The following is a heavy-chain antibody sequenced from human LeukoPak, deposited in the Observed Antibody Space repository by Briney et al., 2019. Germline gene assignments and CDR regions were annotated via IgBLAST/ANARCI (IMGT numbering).Heavy chain of an antibody. Sequence: GGSLRLSCAASGFTFSKEWMTWVRQAPGKGLEWVSVIYSGGSTYYADSVKGRFTISRDNSKNTLYLQMNGLRAEDTAVYYCARDAYDTDAFDIWGQGTMVTVSS. CDR1: GFTFSKEW. V-gene: IGHV3-53*01. CDR2: IYSGGST. CDR3: ARDAYDTDAFDI. D-gene: IGHD3-22*01. J-gene: IGHJ3*02.